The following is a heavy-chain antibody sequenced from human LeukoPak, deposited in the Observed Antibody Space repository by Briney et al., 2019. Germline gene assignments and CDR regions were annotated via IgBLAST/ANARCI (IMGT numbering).Heavy chain of an antibody. V-gene: IGHV1-3*01. Sequence: GASVKVSCKASGYTFTSYAMHWVRQAPGQRLEWMGWINAGNGNTKYSQKFQGRVTITRDTSASTAYMELSSLRSEDTAVYYCARDIFRITMVRGAKPTVGYYGMDVWGQGTTVTVSS. CDR2: INAGNGNT. CDR3: ARDIFRITMVRGAKPTVGYYGMDV. D-gene: IGHD3-10*01. J-gene: IGHJ6*02. CDR1: GYTFTSYA.